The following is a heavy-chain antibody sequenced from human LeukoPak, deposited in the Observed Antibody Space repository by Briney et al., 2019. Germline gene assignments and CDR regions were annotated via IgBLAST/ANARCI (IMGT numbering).Heavy chain of an antibody. J-gene: IGHJ6*02. Sequence: GGSLRLYCVGSGFTFSTYWMSWVRQAPGKGLEWVANIKQDGSEKHYVDSVKGRFTIFRDNAKKSLYLQMNSLRAEDTAVYYCARDTSGYSTIWYPDYYNGMDVWGQGTTVTVSS. CDR3: ARDTSGYSTIWYPDYYNGMDV. CDR1: GFTFSTYW. V-gene: IGHV3-7*01. CDR2: IKQDGSEK. D-gene: IGHD6-13*01.